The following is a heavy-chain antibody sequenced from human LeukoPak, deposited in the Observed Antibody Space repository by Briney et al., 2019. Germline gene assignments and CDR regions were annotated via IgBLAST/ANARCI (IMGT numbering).Heavy chain of an antibody. Sequence: GGSLRLSCAASGFTFSSYAMSWVRQAPGKGLEWVSAIGGSGGSTYYADSVKGRFTISRDNSKNTLYLQMNSLRAEDTAVYYCVKDPAIVVVPAAPYYWGQGTLVTVSS. V-gene: IGHV3-23*01. CDR1: GFTFSSYA. D-gene: IGHD2-2*01. CDR3: VKDPAIVVVPAAPYY. J-gene: IGHJ4*02. CDR2: IGGSGGST.